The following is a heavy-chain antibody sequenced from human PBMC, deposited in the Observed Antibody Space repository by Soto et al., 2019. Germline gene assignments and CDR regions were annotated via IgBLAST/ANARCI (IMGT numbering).Heavy chain of an antibody. Sequence: EVHLVESGGGLVQPGGSLKLSCAASGFSFSGSGVHWVRQASGQGLEWVGRIRSKASNYATAYAASVKGRFTISRDDSSNTASLQMNNLKTEDRAVYYCTRLSEMATIEVAFDIWGQGTMVTVSS. J-gene: IGHJ3*02. CDR1: GFSFSGSG. CDR3: TRLSEMATIEVAFDI. V-gene: IGHV3-73*02. CDR2: IRSKASNYAT. D-gene: IGHD5-12*01.